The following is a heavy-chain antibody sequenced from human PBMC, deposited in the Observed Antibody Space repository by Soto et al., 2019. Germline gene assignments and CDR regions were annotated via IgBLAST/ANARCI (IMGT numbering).Heavy chain of an antibody. D-gene: IGHD1-1*01. Sequence: EVQLVESGGGLVQPGGSLRLTCAASGFSFRNYWMHWVRQAPGKGLVWVSRISDYGRGNYADSVEGRFTISRDDAKSQLYLQMTSLRLADTAGYYSARGPLDPFDYLGQGALVTVSS. CDR1: GFSFRNYW. CDR2: ISDYGRG. CDR3: ARGPLDPFDY. V-gene: IGHV3-74*01. J-gene: IGHJ4*02.